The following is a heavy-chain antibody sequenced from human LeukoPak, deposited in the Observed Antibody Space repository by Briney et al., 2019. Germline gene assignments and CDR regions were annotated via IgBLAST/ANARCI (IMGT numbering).Heavy chain of an antibody. CDR1: GFTFSSYA. V-gene: IGHV3-30-3*01. CDR2: ISYDGSNK. Sequence: PGGSLRLSCAASGFTFSSYAMHWVRQAPGKGLEWVAVISYDGSNKYYADSVKGRFTISRDNSKNTLYLQMNSLRAEDTAVYYCARDGSLGSEGLRPRYYYYYGMDVWGQGTTVTVSS. J-gene: IGHJ6*02. D-gene: IGHD4-17*01. CDR3: ARDGSLGSEGLRPRYYYYYGMDV.